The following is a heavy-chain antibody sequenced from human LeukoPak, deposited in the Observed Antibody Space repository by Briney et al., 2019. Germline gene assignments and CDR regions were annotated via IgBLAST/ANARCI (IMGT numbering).Heavy chain of an antibody. CDR3: AKSVRSSSPRRFDY. Sequence: GESLRLSCAAPGFTFTSYAMSWVRQAPGKGLEWVSAISAGGENTDYADSVKGRFTISRDNSKNTLYLQVNSLRAEDTAAYYCAKSVRSSSPRRFDYWGEGTLVSVSS. CDR2: ISAGGENT. CDR1: GFTFTSYA. D-gene: IGHD6-19*01. J-gene: IGHJ4*02. V-gene: IGHV3-23*01.